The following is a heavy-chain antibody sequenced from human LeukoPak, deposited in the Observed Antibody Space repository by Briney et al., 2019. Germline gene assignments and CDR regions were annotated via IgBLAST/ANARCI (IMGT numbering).Heavy chain of an antibody. D-gene: IGHD2-2*01. J-gene: IGHJ4*02. CDR3: ARDDRDCSSTSCSEPRGY. CDR1: GFTVNSYA. V-gene: IGHV3-23*01. Sequence: PGGSLRLSCAASGFTVNSYAMSWVRQGPGKGLEWVSTISGSGDNTYYADSVKGRFTISRDNAKNSLYLQMNSLRAEDTAVYYCARDDRDCSSTSCSEPRGYWGQGTLVTVSS. CDR2: ISGSGDNT.